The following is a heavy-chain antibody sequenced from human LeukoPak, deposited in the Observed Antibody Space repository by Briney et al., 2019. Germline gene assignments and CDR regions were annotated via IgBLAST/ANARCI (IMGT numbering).Heavy chain of an antibody. CDR2: ISGSGGST. CDR3: AKDHLAGYLIGFFPTYYYYGMDV. J-gene: IGHJ6*02. CDR1: GFTFSSYA. Sequence: PGGSLRLSCAASGFTFSSYAMSWVRQAPGKGLEWVSAISGSGGSTYYADSVKGRFTISRDNSKNTLYLQMNSLRAEDTAVYYCAKDHLAGYLIGFFPTYYYYGMDVWGQGTTVTVSS. V-gene: IGHV3-23*01. D-gene: IGHD2-21*01.